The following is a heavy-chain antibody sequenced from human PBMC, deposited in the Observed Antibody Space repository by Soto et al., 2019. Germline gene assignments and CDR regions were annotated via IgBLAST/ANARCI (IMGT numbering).Heavy chain of an antibody. J-gene: IGHJ4*02. D-gene: IGHD3-16*01. CDR2: MYSGGTT. CDR3: ARAMARPMTFHN. CDR1: GFTVGGTF. Sequence: GGSLRLSCEASGFTVGGTFMSWVRQAPGKGLEWVSVMYSGGTTYYADSVKGRFTISRDSSKNTLYLQMASIRAEDTAVYYCARAMARPMTFHNSGQGTLLTVSS. V-gene: IGHV3-53*01.